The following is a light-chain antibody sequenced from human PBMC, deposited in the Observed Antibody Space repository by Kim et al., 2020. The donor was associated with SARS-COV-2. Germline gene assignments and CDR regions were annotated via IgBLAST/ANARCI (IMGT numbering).Light chain of an antibody. CDR2: STN. V-gene: IGLV8-61*01. CDR1: SGSVSTSNY. J-gene: IGLJ3*02. Sequence: GGTAQHPCGLTSGSVSTSNYPSWYQQTPGQAPRTLIYSTNTRSSGVPDRFSGSILGNKAALTITGAQADDESDYYCVLYLGSGIWVFGGGTQLTVL. CDR3: VLYLGSGIWV.